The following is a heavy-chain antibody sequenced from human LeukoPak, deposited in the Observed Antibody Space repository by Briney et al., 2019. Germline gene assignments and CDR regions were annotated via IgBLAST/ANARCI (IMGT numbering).Heavy chain of an antibody. V-gene: IGHV4-4*07. CDR3: ASYSGTYAYYGY. J-gene: IGHJ4*02. CDR1: GASISSYY. CDR2: IYTSGST. D-gene: IGHD1-26*01. Sequence: SETLSLTCTVSGASISSYYWSWIRQPAGKGLEWIGRIYTSGSTNYNPSLKSRVTMSVDTSKNQCSLKLSSVTAADTAVYYCASYSGTYAYYGYWGQGTLVTVSS.